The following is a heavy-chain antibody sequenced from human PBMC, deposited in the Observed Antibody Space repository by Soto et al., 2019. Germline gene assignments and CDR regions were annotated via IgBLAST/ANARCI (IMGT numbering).Heavy chain of an antibody. D-gene: IGHD2-2*01. CDR3: ARVVPGAEAWFGP. V-gene: IGHV1-18*01. CDR1: GYTFSNYG. J-gene: IGHJ5*02. CDR2: ISLYSDGA. Sequence: ASVKVSCKTSGYTFSNYGITWVRQAPGQPLEWLGWISLYSDGANYAQKFQGRVSMTTDTSTTTAYMELRSLRSDDTAVYYCARVVPGAEAWFGPWGQGTPVTVSS.